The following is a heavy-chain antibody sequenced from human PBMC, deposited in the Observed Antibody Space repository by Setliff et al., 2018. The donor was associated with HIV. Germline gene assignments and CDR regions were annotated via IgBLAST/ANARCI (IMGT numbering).Heavy chain of an antibody. CDR3: ARVQVGDPYYSYYYMDV. CDR2: ISGDNGNT. CDR1: GYTFTTYG. V-gene: IGHV1-18*01. Sequence: ASVKVSCKASGYTFTTYGITWVRQAPGQGLEWMGWISGDNGNTNAQKLQGRVTMTTDTSTSTAYMELRNLRSDDTAVYYCARVQVGDPYYSYYYMDVWGEGTTVTVSS. J-gene: IGHJ6*03. D-gene: IGHD2-8*02.